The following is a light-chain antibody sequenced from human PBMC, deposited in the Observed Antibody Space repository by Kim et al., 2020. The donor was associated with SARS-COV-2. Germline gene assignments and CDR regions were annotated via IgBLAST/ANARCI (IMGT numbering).Light chain of an antibody. CDR3: GTWDNSLSAGV. CDR2: DND. J-gene: IGLJ3*02. Sequence: QSVLTQPPSMSAAPGQKVTISCSGSNSNVRYNFVSWYQQLPGTAPKLLIYDNDKRPSGIPGRFSGSKSGSSATLGITGLQTGDEADYYCGTWDNSLSAGVFGGGTQLTVL. V-gene: IGLV1-51*01. CDR1: NSNVRYNF.